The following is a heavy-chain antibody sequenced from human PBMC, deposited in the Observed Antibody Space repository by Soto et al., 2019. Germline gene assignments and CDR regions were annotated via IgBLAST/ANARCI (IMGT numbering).Heavy chain of an antibody. J-gene: IGHJ4*02. D-gene: IGHD5-18*01. CDR1: GYTFTSYH. CDR2: INPSGGST. CDR3: ARVGEERNRGYSYVTFDY. Sequence: QVQLVQSGAEVKKPGASVKVSCKASGYTFTSYHMHWVRQAPGQGLEWMGIINPSGGSTSYAQKFQGRVTMTRDTSTSTVYMELNSLRSEDTAVYYCARVGEERNRGYSYVTFDYWGQGTLVTVSS. V-gene: IGHV1-46*03.